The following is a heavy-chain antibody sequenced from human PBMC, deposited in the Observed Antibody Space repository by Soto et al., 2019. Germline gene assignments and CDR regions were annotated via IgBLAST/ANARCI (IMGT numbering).Heavy chain of an antibody. CDR2: ISASGRST. CDR1: GFTFSNYA. Sequence: LRLSCTASGFTFSNYAMTWVRQAPGKGLEWVSIISASGRSTYHAASVKGRFTISRDNSKDTLYLQMTRLRAEDTATYYCAKDGQWLYVYLESWGQGTQVTVSS. V-gene: IGHV3-23*01. D-gene: IGHD6-19*01. J-gene: IGHJ4*02. CDR3: AKDGQWLYVYLES.